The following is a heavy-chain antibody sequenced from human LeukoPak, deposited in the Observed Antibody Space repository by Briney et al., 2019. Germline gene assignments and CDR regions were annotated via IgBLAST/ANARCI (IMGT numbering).Heavy chain of an antibody. CDR2: ISYDGSNK. D-gene: IGHD6-13*01. CDR1: GFTLSSYG. CDR3: ANGGSSWF. V-gene: IGHV3-30*18. Sequence: GGSLRLSCAASGFTLSSYGMHWVRQAPGKGLEWVAVISYDGSNKYYADSVKGRFTISRDNSKNTLYLQMNSLRAEDTAVYYCANGGSSWFWGQGALVTVSS. J-gene: IGHJ4*02.